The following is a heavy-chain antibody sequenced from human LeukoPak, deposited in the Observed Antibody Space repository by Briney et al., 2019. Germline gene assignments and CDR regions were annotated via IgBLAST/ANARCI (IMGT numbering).Heavy chain of an antibody. CDR2: IHSTGST. J-gene: IGHJ4*02. Sequence: SETLSLTCAVSGGSISTYYWSWIRQPAGKGPEWIAYIHSTGSTNYNPSLKSRVTISADTSKNQFSLTLRLVTAADTAVYYCARVARDGYLAYYFDYWGQGILVTVPS. D-gene: IGHD5-24*01. CDR3: ARVARDGYLAYYFDY. V-gene: IGHV4-59*01. CDR1: GGSISTYY.